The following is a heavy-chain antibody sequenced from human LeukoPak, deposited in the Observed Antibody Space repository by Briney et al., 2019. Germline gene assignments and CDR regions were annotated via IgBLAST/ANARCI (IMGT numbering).Heavy chain of an antibody. Sequence: GGSLRLSCAASGFTFSNYVMIWVRQAPGKGLEWISTISGSGNTYYADSVKGRFSISRDNSKNTLFLQMNSLRTEDTALYYCARYCSGVSCYSGVDYWGQGTLVTVSS. CDR1: GFTFSNYV. CDR2: ISGSGNT. D-gene: IGHD2-15*01. J-gene: IGHJ4*02. CDR3: ARYCSGVSCYSGVDY. V-gene: IGHV3-23*01.